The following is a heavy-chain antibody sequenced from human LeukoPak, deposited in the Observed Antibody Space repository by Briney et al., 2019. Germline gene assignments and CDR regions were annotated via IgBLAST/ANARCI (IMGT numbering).Heavy chain of an antibody. J-gene: IGHJ4*02. Sequence: GSLRLSCAASGFTFSELWLSWVRPGPGKGLEWVASIKPEGSDSHHVASVMGRFTISRDNAKNLLYLQMNSLSAEDTAVYYCARLFGGVTTFDYWGQGALVTVSS. CDR3: ARLFGGVTTFDY. CDR1: GFTFSELW. CDR2: IKPEGSDS. V-gene: IGHV3-7*01. D-gene: IGHD4-17*01.